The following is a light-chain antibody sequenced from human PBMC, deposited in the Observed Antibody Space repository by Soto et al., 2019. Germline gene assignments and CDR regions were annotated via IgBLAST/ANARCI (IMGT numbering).Light chain of an antibody. V-gene: IGKV3-15*01. CDR1: QSVSSN. J-gene: IGKJ3*01. Sequence: EIVLTQSPGTLSLSPGERVTLSCRASQSVSSNLAWYQQKPGQAPRLLIYGASTRATGIPASFIGNGSGTEFTLTASSLQPEDFAVYYCQQYNNWPFTFGPGTKVDIK. CDR2: GAS. CDR3: QQYNNWPFT.